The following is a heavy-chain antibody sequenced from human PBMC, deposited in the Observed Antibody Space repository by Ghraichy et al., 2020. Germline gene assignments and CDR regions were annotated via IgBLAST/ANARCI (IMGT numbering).Heavy chain of an antibody. CDR3: ARGGLKRYYYDSSGGGFDY. Sequence: ASVKVSCKASGYTFTGYYMHWVRQAPGQGLEWMGWINPNSGGTTYAQKFQGWVTMTRDTSISTAYMELSRLRSDDTAVYYCARGGLKRYYYDSSGGGFDYWGQGTLVTVSS. V-gene: IGHV1-2*04. J-gene: IGHJ4*02. D-gene: IGHD3-22*01. CDR1: GYTFTGYY. CDR2: INPNSGGT.